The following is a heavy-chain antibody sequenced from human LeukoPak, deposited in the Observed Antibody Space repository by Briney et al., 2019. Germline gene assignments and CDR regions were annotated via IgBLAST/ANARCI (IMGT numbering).Heavy chain of an antibody. CDR2: IYYSGST. CDR1: GGSISSSSYY. J-gene: IGHJ6*03. V-gene: IGHV4-39*01. Sequence: SETLSLTCTVSGGSISSSSYYWGWIRQPPGKGLEWIGSIYYSGSTYYNPSLKSRVTISVDTSKNQFSLKLSSVTAADTAVYYCASGYCSSTSCYGAYYYYYMDVWGKGTTVTVSS. CDR3: ASGYCSSTSCYGAYYYYYMDV. D-gene: IGHD2-2*01.